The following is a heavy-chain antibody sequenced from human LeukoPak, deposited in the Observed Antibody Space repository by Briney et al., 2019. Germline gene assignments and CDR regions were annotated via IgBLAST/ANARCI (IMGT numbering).Heavy chain of an antibody. CDR1: GYTFTSYY. CDR3: ARERGEYCSSTSCYTYRWFDP. D-gene: IGHD2-2*02. V-gene: IGHV1-46*03. Sequence: ASVKVSCKASGYTFTSYYMHWVRQAPGQGLEWMGIINPNGGSTSYAQKFQGRVTMTRDTSTSTVYMELSRLSCEGTAVYYCARERGEYCSSTSCYTYRWFDPWGQGTLVTVSS. CDR2: INPNGGST. J-gene: IGHJ5*02.